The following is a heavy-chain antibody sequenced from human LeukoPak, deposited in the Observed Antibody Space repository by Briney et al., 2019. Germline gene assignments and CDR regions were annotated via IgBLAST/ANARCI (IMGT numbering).Heavy chain of an antibody. Sequence: ASVKVSCTASGYTFPSYFMHWVRQAPGQGLEWMGIINPTGGSTTYAQKFQGRVTMTRDTTTSTVYMELSSLRSDDTAVYYCARTAARRFDYWGQGTLVTVSS. CDR2: INPTGGST. CDR3: ARTAARRFDY. CDR1: GYTFPSYF. V-gene: IGHV1-46*01. J-gene: IGHJ4*02. D-gene: IGHD6-6*01.